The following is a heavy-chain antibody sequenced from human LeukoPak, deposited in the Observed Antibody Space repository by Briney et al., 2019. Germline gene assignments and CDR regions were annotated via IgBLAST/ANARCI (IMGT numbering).Heavy chain of an antibody. CDR2: IYTSGST. V-gene: IGHV4-4*07. CDR1: GGSISSYY. D-gene: IGHD7-27*01. J-gene: IGHJ6*03. CDR3: ARGDLGTYYYYYMDV. Sequence: SETLSLTCTVSGGSISSYYWSWIRQPAGKGLEWIGRIYTSGSTNYDPSLKSRVTMSVDTSKNQFSLKLSSVTAADTAVYYCARGDLGTYYYYYMDVWGKGTTVTVSS.